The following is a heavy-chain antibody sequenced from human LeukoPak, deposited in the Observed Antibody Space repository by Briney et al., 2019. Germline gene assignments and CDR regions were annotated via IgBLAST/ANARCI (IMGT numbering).Heavy chain of an antibody. V-gene: IGHV3-30*02. D-gene: IGHD2-15*01. CDR3: AKDLLGYCSGGSCYYFDY. Sequence: GGSLRLSCAASGFTFSSYGMHWVRQAPGKGLEWVAFIRYDGSNKYYADSVKARFTISRDNSKNTLYLQMNSLRAEDTAVYYCAKDLLGYCSGGSCYYFDYRGQGTLVTVSS. J-gene: IGHJ4*02. CDR2: IRYDGSNK. CDR1: GFTFSSYG.